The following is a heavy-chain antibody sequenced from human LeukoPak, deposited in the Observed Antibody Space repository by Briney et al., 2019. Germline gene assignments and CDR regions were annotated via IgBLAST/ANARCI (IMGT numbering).Heavy chain of an antibody. Sequence: GGSLRLSCAGSGFSFSTYAINWVRQAPGKGLEWVSGIRGSGAGTFYADSAKGRFTISRDNSKNTVYLQMNSLRTDDTAVYYCAKGAVTSRTTGGAFDYWGQGTLVTVSS. CDR2: IRGSGAGT. CDR1: GFSFSTYA. V-gene: IGHV3-23*01. CDR3: AKGAVTSRTTGGAFDY. D-gene: IGHD4-17*01. J-gene: IGHJ4*02.